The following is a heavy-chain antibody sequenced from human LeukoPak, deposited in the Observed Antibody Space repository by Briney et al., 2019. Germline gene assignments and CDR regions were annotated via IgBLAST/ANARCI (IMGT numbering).Heavy chain of an antibody. Sequence: PGGSLRLSCAASGFTFSSYAMSWVRQAPGKGLEWVSAISGSGGSTYYADSVKGRFTTSRDNSKNTLYLQMNSLRAEDTAVYYCARGDTSSWHDYFDYWGQGTLVTVSS. D-gene: IGHD6-13*01. V-gene: IGHV3-23*01. CDR2: ISGSGGST. J-gene: IGHJ4*02. CDR3: ARGDTSSWHDYFDY. CDR1: GFTFSSYA.